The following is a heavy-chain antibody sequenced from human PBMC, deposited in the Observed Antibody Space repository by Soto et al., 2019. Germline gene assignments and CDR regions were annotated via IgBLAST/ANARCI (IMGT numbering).Heavy chain of an antibody. CDR2: ISSSSSTI. Sequence: GVSLRLSCAASGFTFSSYSMNWVRQAPGKGLEWVSYISSSSSTIYYADSVKGRFTISRDNAKNSLYLQMNSLRAEDTAVYYCAKDPGGVTMIVVVINAFDIWGQGT. V-gene: IGHV3-48*01. J-gene: IGHJ3*02. CDR1: GFTFSSYS. D-gene: IGHD3-22*01. CDR3: AKDPGGVTMIVVVINAFDI.